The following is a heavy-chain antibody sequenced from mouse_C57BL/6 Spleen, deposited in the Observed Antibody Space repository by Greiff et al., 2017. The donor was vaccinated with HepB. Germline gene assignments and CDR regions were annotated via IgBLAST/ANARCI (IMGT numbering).Heavy chain of an antibody. J-gene: IGHJ2*01. CDR2: ISSGSSTI. Sequence: EVMLVESGGGLVKPGGSLKLSCAASGFTFSDYGMHWVRQAPEKGLEWVAYISSGSSTIYYADTVKGRFTISRDNAKNTLFLQMTSLRSEDTAMYYCARGELGCFDYWGQGTTLTVSS. V-gene: IGHV5-17*01. CDR1: GFTFSDYG. CDR3: ARGELGCFDY. D-gene: IGHD4-1*01.